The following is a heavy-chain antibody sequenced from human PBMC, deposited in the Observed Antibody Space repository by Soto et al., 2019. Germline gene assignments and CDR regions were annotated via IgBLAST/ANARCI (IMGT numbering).Heavy chain of an antibody. V-gene: IGHV3-33*01. CDR2: IWYDGSRQ. D-gene: IGHD2-21*02. CDR1: GFTFSNYG. CDR3: ARDIGVTDYRLDY. J-gene: IGHJ4*02. Sequence: GGSLRLSCAASGFTFSNYGLHWVRQAPGKGLEWVAVIWYDGSRQYYVDSVKGRFTISRDDFRDTLYLQMDSLRAEDTAVYYCARDIGVTDYRLDYWGQGTLVTVSS.